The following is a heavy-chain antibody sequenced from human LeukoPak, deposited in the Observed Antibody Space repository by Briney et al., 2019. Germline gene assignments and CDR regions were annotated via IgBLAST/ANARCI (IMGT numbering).Heavy chain of an antibody. Sequence: SETLSLTCAVYGGSFSGYYWSWIRQPPGKGLEWIGEINHSGSTNYNPSLKSRVTISVDTSKNQFSLRLSSVTAADTAVYYCARVAPYIVVVVAATRVGAFDIWGQGTMVTVSS. CDR3: ARVAPYIVVVVAATRVGAFDI. CDR2: INHSGST. V-gene: IGHV4-34*01. CDR1: GGSFSGYY. J-gene: IGHJ3*02. D-gene: IGHD2-15*01.